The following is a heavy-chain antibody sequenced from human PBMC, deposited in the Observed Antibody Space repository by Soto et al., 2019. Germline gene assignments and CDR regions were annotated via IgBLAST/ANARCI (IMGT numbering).Heavy chain of an antibody. CDR2: ISGSGGST. CDR1: GFTFSSYA. CDR3: AKDRTYYYDSSGYYSFAFDY. V-gene: IGHV3-23*01. D-gene: IGHD3-22*01. J-gene: IGHJ4*02. Sequence: GGSLRLSCAASGFTFSSYAMSWVRQAPGKGLEWVSAISGSGGSTYHADSVKGRFTISRDNSKNTLYLQMNSLRAEDTAVYYCAKDRTYYYDSSGYYSFAFDYWGQGTLVTVSS.